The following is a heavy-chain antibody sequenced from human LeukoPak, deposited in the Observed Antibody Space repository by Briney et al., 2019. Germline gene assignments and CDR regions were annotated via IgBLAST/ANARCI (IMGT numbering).Heavy chain of an antibody. J-gene: IGHJ2*01. V-gene: IGHV4-59*01. CDR2: IYYSGST. CDR1: GGSISSYY. CDR3: ARGVWYFDL. Sequence: SETLSLTCTVSGGSISSYYWSWTRQPPGKGLEWIGYIYYSGSTNYNPSLKSRVTISVDTSKNQFSLKLSSVTAADTAVYYCARGVWYFDLWGRGTLVTVSS.